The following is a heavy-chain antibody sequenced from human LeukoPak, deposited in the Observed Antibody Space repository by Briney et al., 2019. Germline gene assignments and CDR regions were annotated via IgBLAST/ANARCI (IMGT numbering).Heavy chain of an antibody. CDR1: GFTFNSYG. Sequence: GGSLRLSCAASGFTFNSYGMHWVRRAPGKGLEWVAFIRHDGTNKYYADSVKSRFTISRDNSKNTLFLQMSSLRVEVTAVYYCGRDVSDTVVVITHNFDFWGQGTLVTVSS. CDR2: IRHDGTNK. V-gene: IGHV3-30*02. D-gene: IGHD3-22*01. J-gene: IGHJ4*02. CDR3: GRDVSDTVVVITHNFDF.